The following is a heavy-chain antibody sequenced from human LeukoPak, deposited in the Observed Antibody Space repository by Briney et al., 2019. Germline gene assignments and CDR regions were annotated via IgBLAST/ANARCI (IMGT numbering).Heavy chain of an antibody. CDR3: ARNFYFDSSGYYHY. CDR2: INPNSGGT. Sequence: GASVKVSCKASGYTFTGYYMHWVRQALGQGLEWMGWINPNSGGTNYAQKFQGRVTMTRDTSISTAYMELSRLRSDDTAVYYCARNFYFDSSGYYHYWGQGTLVTVSS. D-gene: IGHD3-22*01. CDR1: GYTFTGYY. J-gene: IGHJ4*02. V-gene: IGHV1-2*02.